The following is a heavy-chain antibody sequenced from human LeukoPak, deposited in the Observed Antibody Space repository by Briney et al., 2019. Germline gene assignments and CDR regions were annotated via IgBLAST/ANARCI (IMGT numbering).Heavy chain of an antibody. D-gene: IGHD6-13*01. V-gene: IGHV4-34*01. J-gene: IGHJ4*02. CDR2: INHSGST. Sequence: PSETLSLTCAVYGGSFSGYYWSWIRQPPGKGLEWIGEINHSGSTNYNPSLKSRVTISVDTSKNQFSLKLSSVTAADTAVYYCARARQSIAAAADYWGQGTLVTVSS. CDR1: GGSFSGYY. CDR3: ARARQSIAAAADY.